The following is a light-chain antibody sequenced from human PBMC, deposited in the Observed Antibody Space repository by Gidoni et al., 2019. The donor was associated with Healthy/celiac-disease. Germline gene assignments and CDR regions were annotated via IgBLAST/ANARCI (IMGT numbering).Light chain of an antibody. Sequence: QSALTQPASVSGSPGQSIPIPCTGTSSDVGGYNYVSWYQQHPGKAPKLMIYEVSNRPSGVSNRFSGSKSGNTASLTISGLQAEDEADYYCSSYTSSSTLYVVFGGGTKLTVL. CDR3: SSYTSSSTLYVV. CDR1: SSDVGGYNY. J-gene: IGLJ2*01. V-gene: IGLV2-14*01. CDR2: EVS.